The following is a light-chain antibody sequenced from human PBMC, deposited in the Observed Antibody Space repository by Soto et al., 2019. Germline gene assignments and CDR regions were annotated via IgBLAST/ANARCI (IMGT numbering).Light chain of an antibody. Sequence: DIVMTQSPASLAVSLGERATINCQSSQRVLYSSNNQNPLAWYQQKPGQPPKLLIYWASTRESGVPDRFSGSGAGTDFTLTISSLQAEDVAVYYCQQYDSTPWTFGQGTKVEIK. CDR2: WAS. J-gene: IGKJ1*01. V-gene: IGKV4-1*01. CDR1: QRVLYSSNNQNP. CDR3: QQYDSTPWT.